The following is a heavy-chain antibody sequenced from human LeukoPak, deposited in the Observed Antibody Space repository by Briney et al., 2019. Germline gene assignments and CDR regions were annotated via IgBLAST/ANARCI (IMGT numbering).Heavy chain of an antibody. CDR2: IYSSGST. CDR1: GFTVSSNF. Sequence: GGSLRLSCAASGFTVSSNFTSWVRQAPGKGLEWVSVIYSSGSTYYADSVKGRFTISRDNSKNTLYLQMNSLRVEDTAVYYCALGLVTDYWGQGTLVTASS. CDR3: ALGLVTDY. D-gene: IGHD3-9*01. J-gene: IGHJ4*02. V-gene: IGHV3-66*01.